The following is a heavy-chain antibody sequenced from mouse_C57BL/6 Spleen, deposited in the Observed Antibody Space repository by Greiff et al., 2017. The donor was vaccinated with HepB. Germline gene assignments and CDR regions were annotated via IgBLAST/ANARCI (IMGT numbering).Heavy chain of an antibody. V-gene: IGHV1-82*01. Sequence: LVESGPELVKPGASVKISCKASGYAFSSSWMNWVKQRPGKGLEWIGRIYPGDGDTNYNGKFKGKATLTADKSSSTAYMQLSSLTSEDSAVYFCATLYYGSSYGFAYWGQGTLVTVSA. CDR2: IYPGDGDT. CDR3: ATLYYGSSYGFAY. D-gene: IGHD1-1*01. CDR1: GYAFSSSW. J-gene: IGHJ3*01.